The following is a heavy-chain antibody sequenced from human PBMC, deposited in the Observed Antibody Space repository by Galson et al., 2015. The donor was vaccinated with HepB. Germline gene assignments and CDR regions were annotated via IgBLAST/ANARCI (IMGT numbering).Heavy chain of an antibody. J-gene: IGHJ4*02. CDR3: ARRQCIGASCYLDS. CDR1: GFTFTSYA. CDR2: IDNDGTGT. V-gene: IGHV3-74*01. D-gene: IGHD4/OR15-4a*01. Sequence: LRLSCAASGFTFTSYAMRWVRQAPGKGLVWVSRIDNDGTGTDYGDSVKGRFTISRDNAKNTLYLVMSSLRADDTAVYFCARRQCIGASCYLDSWGQGTLVTVSS.